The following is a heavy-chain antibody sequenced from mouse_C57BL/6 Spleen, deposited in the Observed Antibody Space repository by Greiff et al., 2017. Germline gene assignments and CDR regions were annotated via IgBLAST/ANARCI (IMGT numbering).Heavy chain of an antibody. CDR1: GFTFSSYT. V-gene: IGHV5-9*01. D-gene: IGHD1-1*01. Sequence: EVMLVESGGGLVKPGGSLKLSCAASGFTFSSYTMSWVRQTPEKRLEWVATISGGGGNTYYPDSVKGRFTISRDNAKNTLYLQMSSLRSEDTALYYWARHTDYYGSSYDWYFDVWGTGTTVTVSS. CDR2: ISGGGGNT. CDR3: ARHTDYYGSSYDWYFDV. J-gene: IGHJ1*03.